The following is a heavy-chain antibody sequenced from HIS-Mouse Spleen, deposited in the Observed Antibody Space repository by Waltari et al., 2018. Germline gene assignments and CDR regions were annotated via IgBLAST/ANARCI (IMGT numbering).Heavy chain of an antibody. CDR2: IYYSGST. Sequence: QLQLQESGPGLVKPSETLSLTCPVSGCSISRSSYHWGWLRQPPGKGLEWIGGIYYSGSTYYNPSLKSRVTISVDTSKNQFSLKLSSVTAADTAVYYCAREIPYSSSWYDWYFDLWGRGTLVTVSS. CDR1: GCSISRSSYH. V-gene: IGHV4-39*07. J-gene: IGHJ2*01. D-gene: IGHD6-13*01. CDR3: AREIPYSSSWYDWYFDL.